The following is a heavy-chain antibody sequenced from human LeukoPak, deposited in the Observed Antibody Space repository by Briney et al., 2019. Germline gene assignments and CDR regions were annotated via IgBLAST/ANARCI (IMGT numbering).Heavy chain of an antibody. CDR2: IGIDSGNT. Sequence: GGSLRLSCAASGFTFSDYSMNWVRQAPGKGLEWISYIGIDSGNTNYADSAKGRFTISGDKARNSLYLQMNSLRVEDTAVYYCARDYKYAFDNWGQGTLVTVSS. J-gene: IGHJ4*02. V-gene: IGHV3-48*01. D-gene: IGHD5-24*01. CDR3: ARDYKYAFDN. CDR1: GFTFSDYS.